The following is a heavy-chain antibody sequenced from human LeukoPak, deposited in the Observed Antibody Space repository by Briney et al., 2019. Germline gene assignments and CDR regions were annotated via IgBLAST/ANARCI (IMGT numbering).Heavy chain of an antibody. CDR1: GYSFTSYG. D-gene: IGHD6-19*01. J-gene: IGHJ4*02. V-gene: IGHV1-18*01. CDR3: ARYEVAVLLDY. CDR2: ISAYNGNT. Sequence: APVKVSCKASGYSFTSYGISWVRQAHGQGLEWMGWISAYNGNTNYAQKLQGRVTMTTDTSTSTAYMELRSLRSDDTAVYYCARYEVAVLLDYWGQGTLVTVSS.